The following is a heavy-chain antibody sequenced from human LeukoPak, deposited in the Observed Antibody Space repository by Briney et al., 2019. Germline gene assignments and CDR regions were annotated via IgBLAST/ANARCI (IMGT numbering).Heavy chain of an antibody. Sequence: GGSLRLSCAASGFTFSSYGMHWVRQAPGKGLEWVAVIWYDGSNKYYADSVKGRFTISRDNSKNTLYLQMNGLRAEDTAVYYCSRHRLHVLGRGDFWGQGTLVTVSS. D-gene: IGHD3-10*02. J-gene: IGHJ4*02. CDR1: GFTFSSYG. V-gene: IGHV3-33*01. CDR3: SRHRLHVLGRGDF. CDR2: IWYDGSNK.